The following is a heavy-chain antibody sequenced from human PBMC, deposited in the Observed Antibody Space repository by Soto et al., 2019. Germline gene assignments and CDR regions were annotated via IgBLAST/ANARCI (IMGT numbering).Heavy chain of an antibody. V-gene: IGHV3-30*04. J-gene: IGHJ4*02. CDR2: ISYDGRNK. CDR3: VRDFATVYDF. D-gene: IGHD3-3*01. CDR1: GFTSSSDA. Sequence: GGSLRLSCAASGFTSSSDAMHWVRQAPGKGLEWVALISYDGRNKYYGDSVKGRFSISRDNSRNTLYLQMNSLRAEDTSVYYCVRDFATVYDFWGQGMLVTVSS.